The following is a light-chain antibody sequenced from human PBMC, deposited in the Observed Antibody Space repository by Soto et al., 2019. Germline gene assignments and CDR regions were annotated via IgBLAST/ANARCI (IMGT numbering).Light chain of an antibody. CDR1: QSIRTW. V-gene: IGKV1-12*01. CDR3: QQLHSYPFT. CDR2: AAT. J-gene: IGKJ5*01. Sequence: DIQMTQSPSSVSASVGDRVTITCRASQSIRTWLAWYQQKPGKAPRLLMYAATTLQSGVPSRFSGSGSGTDFTLTINSLQPEDFATYYCQQLHSYPFTFGQGTRLEIK.